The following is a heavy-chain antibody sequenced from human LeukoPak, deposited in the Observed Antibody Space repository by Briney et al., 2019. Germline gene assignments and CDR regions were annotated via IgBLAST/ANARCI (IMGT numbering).Heavy chain of an antibody. CDR2: IYTSGST. CDR3: ARGRYCSGGSCYSKEYNWFDP. D-gene: IGHD2-15*01. Sequence: SETLSLTCTVSGGSISSSSYYWGWIRQPPGKGLEWIGSIYTSGSTNYNPSLKSRVTMSVDTSKNQFSLKLSSVTAADTAVYYCARGRYCSGGSCYSKEYNWFDPWGQGTLVTVSS. CDR1: GGSISSSSYY. V-gene: IGHV4-39*07. J-gene: IGHJ5*02.